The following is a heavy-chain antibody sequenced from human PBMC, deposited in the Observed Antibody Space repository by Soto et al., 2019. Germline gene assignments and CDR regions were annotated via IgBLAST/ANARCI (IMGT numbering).Heavy chain of an antibody. CDR2: INPNSGGT. CDR3: ARDRLWGITIFGVVNTGRSRSALGMDV. D-gene: IGHD3-3*01. Sequence: XSVKVSCNASGYSFTGYYRHWVRQAPGQGLEWMGWINPNSGGTNYAQKFQGRVTMTGDTSISTAYMELSRLRSDDTAVYYCARDRLWGITIFGVVNTGRSRSALGMDVWGQGTTVTVSS. J-gene: IGHJ6*02. V-gene: IGHV1-2*02. CDR1: GYSFTGYY.